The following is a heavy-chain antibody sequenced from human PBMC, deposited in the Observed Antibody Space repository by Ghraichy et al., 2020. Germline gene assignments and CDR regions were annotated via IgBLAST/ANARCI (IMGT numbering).Heavy chain of an antibody. Sequence: VSAISRGGSTYYADSVKCRFTISRDNSKNTLDLQMKSLRDEDPPVYYCAQLIAAGGHFDYWGQGILVTVSS. J-gene: IGHJ4*02. CDR3: AQLIAAGGHFDY. V-gene: IGHV3-23*01. CDR2: ISRGGST. D-gene: IGHD6-13*01.